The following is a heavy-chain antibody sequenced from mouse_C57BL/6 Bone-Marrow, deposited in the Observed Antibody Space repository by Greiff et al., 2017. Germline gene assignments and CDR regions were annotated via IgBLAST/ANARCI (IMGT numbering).Heavy chain of an antibody. CDR1: GFSLTSYG. CDR3: ARNRLDRLLRDYYAMDY. D-gene: IGHD2-3*01. V-gene: IGHV2-2*01. CDR2: IWSGGST. Sequence: QVQLQQSGPGLVQPSQSLSITCTVSGFSLTSYGVHWVRQSPGKGLEWLGVIWSGGSTDSNAAFISRLSISKDNSKSQVFFKMNSRQADDTAIYYCARNRLDRLLRDYYAMDYWGQGTSVTVSS. J-gene: IGHJ4*01.